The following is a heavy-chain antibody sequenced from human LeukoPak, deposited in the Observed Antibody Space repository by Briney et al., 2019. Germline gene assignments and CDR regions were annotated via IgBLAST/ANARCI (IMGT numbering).Heavy chain of an antibody. CDR2: IRYDGTNK. V-gene: IGHV3-30*02. CDR1: GFTFSTYG. D-gene: IGHD2-8*01. Sequence: GGSLRLSCAASGFTFSTYGMHWVRQAPGKGLEWVAFIRYDGTNKYYADSVKGRFTISRDNSKNTLYLQMNSLRAEDTAVYYCAKEGYCTNGVCYLSYWGQGTLVTVSS. CDR3: AKEGYCTNGVCYLSY. J-gene: IGHJ4*02.